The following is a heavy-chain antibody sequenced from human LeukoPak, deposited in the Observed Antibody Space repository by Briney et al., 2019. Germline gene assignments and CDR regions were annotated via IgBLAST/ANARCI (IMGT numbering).Heavy chain of an antibody. J-gene: IGHJ6*03. CDR1: GGSISSSSYY. CDR3: ASRATRGYYYYYYMDV. D-gene: IGHD2-15*01. Sequence: SETLSLTCTVSGGSISSSSYYWGWLRQPPGKGLEWIGSIYYSGSTYYNPSLKSRVTISVDTSKNQFSLKLSSVTAADTAVYYCASRATRGYYYYYYMDVWGKGTTVTVSS. V-gene: IGHV4-39*01. CDR2: IYYSGST.